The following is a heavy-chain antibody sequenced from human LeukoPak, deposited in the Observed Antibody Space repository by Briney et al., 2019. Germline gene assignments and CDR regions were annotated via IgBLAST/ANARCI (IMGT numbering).Heavy chain of an antibody. V-gene: IGHV3-21*01. CDR3: ARAGGYSGYADRNSYYYYYMDV. Sequence: PGGSLRLSCAASGFTFSSYEMNWVRQAPGKGLEWVSSISSSSSYIYSADSVKGRFTISRDNAKNSLYLQMNSLRAEDTAVYYCARAGGYSGYADRNSYYYYYMDVWGKGTTVTVSS. D-gene: IGHD5-12*01. J-gene: IGHJ6*03. CDR1: GFTFSSYE. CDR2: ISSSSSYI.